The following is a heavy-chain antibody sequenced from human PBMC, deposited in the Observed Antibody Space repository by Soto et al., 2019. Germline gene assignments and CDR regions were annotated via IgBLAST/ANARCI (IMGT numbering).Heavy chain of an antibody. CDR3: AKDRQQDY. D-gene: IGHD6-13*01. CDR2: ISYDGSNK. J-gene: IGHJ4*02. Sequence: ESGGGVVQPGRSLRLSCAASGFTFSSYGMHWVRQAPGKGLEWVAVISYDGSNKYYADSVKGRFTISRDNSKNTLYLQMNSLRAEDTAVYYCAKDRQQDYWGQGTLVTVSS. CDR1: GFTFSSYG. V-gene: IGHV3-30*18.